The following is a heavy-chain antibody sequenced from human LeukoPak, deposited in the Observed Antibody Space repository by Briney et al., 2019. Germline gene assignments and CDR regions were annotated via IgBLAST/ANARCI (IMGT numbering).Heavy chain of an antibody. D-gene: IGHD4-17*01. J-gene: IGHJ3*02. CDR2: ILNDGSKS. Sequence: PGGSLRLSCAAFGYPFRDYGMHWVRQAPGKGLEWVSVILNDGSKSYYTDSVKGRFTISRDDSKRTLYLQMNSLRAEDTAMYYCARSIHGDSKGAHDVFDIWGQGTMVIVSS. CDR3: ARSIHGDSKGAHDVFDI. CDR1: GYPFRDYG. V-gene: IGHV3-33*08.